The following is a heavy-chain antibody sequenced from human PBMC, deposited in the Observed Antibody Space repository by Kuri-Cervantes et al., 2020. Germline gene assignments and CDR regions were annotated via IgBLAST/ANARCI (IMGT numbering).Heavy chain of an antibody. CDR3: AKTGGDYYDSSGYYYRRYFDY. V-gene: IGHV3-30*18. CDR1: GFTFSSYG. J-gene: IGHJ4*02. CDR2: ISYDGSNK. Sequence: GESLKISCAASGFTFSSYGMHWVRQAPGKGLEWVAVISYDGSNKYYADSVKGRFTIPRDNSKNTLYLQMNSLRAEDTAVYYCAKTGGDYYDSSGYYYRRYFDYWGQGTLVTVSS. D-gene: IGHD3-22*01.